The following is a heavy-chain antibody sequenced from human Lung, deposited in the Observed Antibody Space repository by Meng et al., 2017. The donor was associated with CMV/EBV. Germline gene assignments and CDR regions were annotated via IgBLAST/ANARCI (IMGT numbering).Heavy chain of an antibody. CDR3: AKDRNIVTTSFDS. V-gene: IGHV3-23*01. Sequence: GGSLRLXXAASGFTFSAFAMSWVRQAPGKGLEWVSSVSGSGDNRYYADSVKGRFTMSRDNSKKTLYLEMNSLRAEDTALYYCAKDRNIVTTSFDSWGQGTXVTVSS. CDR2: VSGSGDNR. CDR1: GFTFSAFA. J-gene: IGHJ4*02. D-gene: IGHD5-12*01.